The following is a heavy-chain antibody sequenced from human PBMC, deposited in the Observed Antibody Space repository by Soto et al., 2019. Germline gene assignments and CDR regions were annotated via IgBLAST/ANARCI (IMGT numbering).Heavy chain of an antibody. CDR2: INSSSSYT. Sequence: QVQLVESGGGLVKPGGSLRLSCAASGFTFSDYFMSWIRQAPGKGLEWVSYINSSSSYTNYADSVKGRFTISRDNAKNSLYLQMNSLRAEDTAVYYCARGRDYYGSGSSWGQGTLVTVSS. CDR3: ARGRDYYGSGSS. V-gene: IGHV3-11*05. CDR1: GFTFSDYF. J-gene: IGHJ5*02. D-gene: IGHD3-10*01.